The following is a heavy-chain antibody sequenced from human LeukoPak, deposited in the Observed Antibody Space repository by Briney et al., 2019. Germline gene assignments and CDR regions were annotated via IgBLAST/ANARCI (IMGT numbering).Heavy chain of an antibody. V-gene: IGHV1-69*01. CDR3: ARDRLQATRGSSWYYWFDP. D-gene: IGHD6-13*01. CDR1: GGTFSSYA. Sequence: SVKVSCRASGGTFSSYAISWVRQAPGQGLEWMGGIIPIFGTANYAQKFQGRVTITADESTSTAYMELSSLRSEDTAVYYCARDRLQATRGSSWYYWFDPWGQGTLVTVSS. CDR2: IIPIFGTA. J-gene: IGHJ5*02.